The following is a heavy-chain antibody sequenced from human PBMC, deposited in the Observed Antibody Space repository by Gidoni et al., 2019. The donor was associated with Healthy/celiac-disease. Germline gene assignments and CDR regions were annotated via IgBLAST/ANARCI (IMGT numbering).Heavy chain of an antibody. Sequence: QEQLVESGGGVVQPGRSLRLSCAAPGFTSSSYAMNWGRQAPGKGLEWVAVISYDGSNKYYADSVKGRFTISRYNSKNTLYLQMNSLRAEDTAVYYCARGYDILTGYSNWFDPWGQGTLVTVSS. D-gene: IGHD3-9*01. CDR3: ARGYDILTGYSNWFDP. CDR2: ISYDGSNK. CDR1: GFTSSSYA. J-gene: IGHJ5*02. V-gene: IGHV3-30-3*01.